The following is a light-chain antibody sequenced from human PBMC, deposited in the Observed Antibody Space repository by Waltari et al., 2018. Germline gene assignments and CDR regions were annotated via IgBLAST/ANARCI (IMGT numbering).Light chain of an antibody. CDR2: GAF. Sequence: IQLTQSPSSLSASVGDTVTITCRATQGISTSLAWSQQKPWKAPKVLIYGAFSLESGVPSRFIGSGSGTDFPLTISSLQPEDFATYYCLQYYHPVPTFGQGTKVEVK. CDR3: LQYYHPVPT. CDR1: QGISTS. V-gene: IGKV1-NL1*01. J-gene: IGKJ1*01.